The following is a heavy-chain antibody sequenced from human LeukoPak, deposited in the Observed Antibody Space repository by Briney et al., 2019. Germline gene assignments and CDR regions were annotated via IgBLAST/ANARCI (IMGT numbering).Heavy chain of an antibody. V-gene: IGHV3-53*01. D-gene: IGHD6-6*01. CDR1: GFTFSSYA. CDR3: ARVSIAARND. CDR2: IYSGGST. Sequence: GGSLRLSCAASGFTFSSYAMTWVRQAPGKGLEWVSVIYSGGSTYYADSVKGRFTISRDNSKNTLYLQMNSLRAEGTAVYYCARVSIAARNDWGQGTLVTVSS. J-gene: IGHJ4*02.